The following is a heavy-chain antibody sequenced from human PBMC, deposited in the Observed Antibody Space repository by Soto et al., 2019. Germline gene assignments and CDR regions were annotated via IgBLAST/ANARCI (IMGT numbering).Heavy chain of an antibody. J-gene: IGHJ6*02. Sequence: GGSLRLSCAASGFTFSSYAMIWVRQAPGKGLEWVSAISGSGGSTYYADSVKGRFTISRDNSKNTLYLQMNSLRAEDTAVYYCAKDTYDSSGWFHYYYYGMDVWGQGTTVTVSS. CDR1: GFTFSSYA. CDR2: ISGSGGST. CDR3: AKDTYDSSGWFHYYYYGMDV. D-gene: IGHD6-19*01. V-gene: IGHV3-23*01.